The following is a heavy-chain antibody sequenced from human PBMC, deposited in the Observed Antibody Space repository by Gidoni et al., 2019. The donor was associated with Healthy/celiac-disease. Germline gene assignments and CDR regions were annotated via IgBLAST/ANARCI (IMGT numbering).Heavy chain of an antibody. CDR2: IKSKTDGGTT. V-gene: IGHV3-15*01. J-gene: IGHJ3*02. CDR3: TTGWWELNAFDI. D-gene: IGHD1-26*01. Sequence: EVQLVESGGGLVKPGGSIRLSCAASGFTFSNAWMSWVRQAPGKGLEWVGRIKSKTDGGTTDYAAPVKGRFTISRDDSKNTLYLQMNSLKTEDTAVYYCTTGWWELNAFDIWGQGTMVTVSS. CDR1: GFTFSNAW.